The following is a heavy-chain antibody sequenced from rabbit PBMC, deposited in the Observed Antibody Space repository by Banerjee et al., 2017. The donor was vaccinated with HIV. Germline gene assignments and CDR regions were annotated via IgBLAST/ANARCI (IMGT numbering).Heavy chain of an antibody. CDR2: IYAGSSGTT. CDR3: ARDLAGVIGWNFNF. CDR1: GFTLSSYW. V-gene: IGHV1S45*01. D-gene: IGHD4-1*01. Sequence: QEQLVESGGGLVQPEGSLTLTCKASGFTLSSYWMWWVRQAPGKGLEWIACIYAGSSGTTYYASWAKGRFTISKTSSTTVTLQMTSLTAADTATYFCARDLAGVIGWNFNFWGQGTLVTVS. J-gene: IGHJ3*01.